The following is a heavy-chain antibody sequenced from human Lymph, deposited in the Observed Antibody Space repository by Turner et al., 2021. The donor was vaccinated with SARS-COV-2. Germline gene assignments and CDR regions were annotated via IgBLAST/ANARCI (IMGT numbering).Heavy chain of an antibody. D-gene: IGHD5-18*01. CDR1: GGPISSYY. CDR2: VSNSGST. Sequence: QVQLQESGPGLVKPSETLSLTCTVSGGPISSYYWSWSRQPPGKGLEWIGYVSNSGSTNYNPSLKSRVTISLDTSKNQFSLKLSSVTAADTAVYYCARHGNELGIQLWGQGTLVTVSS. J-gene: IGHJ4*02. CDR3: ARHGNELGIQL. V-gene: IGHV4-59*08.